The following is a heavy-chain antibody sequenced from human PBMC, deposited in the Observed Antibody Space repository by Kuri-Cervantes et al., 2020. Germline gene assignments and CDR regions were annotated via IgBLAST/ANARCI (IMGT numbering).Heavy chain of an antibody. V-gene: IGHV4-4*02. D-gene: IGHD3-10*01. CDR3: ARLYGSGDYFDY. CDR2: IYHSGST. Sequence: SETLSLTCAVSGGSISSTNWWNWVRQPPGKGLEWIGEIYHSGSTNYNPSLKSRVTISVDKSKNQFSLKLSSVTAADTAVYYCARLYGSGDYFDYWGQGTLVTVSS. CDR1: GGSISSTNW. J-gene: IGHJ4*02.